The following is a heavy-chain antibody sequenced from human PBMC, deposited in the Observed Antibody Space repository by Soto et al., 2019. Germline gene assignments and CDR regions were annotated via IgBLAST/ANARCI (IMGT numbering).Heavy chain of an antibody. CDR3: ARHPERIAETGWFYT. CDR2: ISSSSSTI. Sequence: EVQLVESGGGLVQPGGSLRLSCAASGFTFSSYSMNWVRQDPGKGLEWVSYISSSSSTIYYADSVKGRFTISRDNAKNSLYLQMNSLRAEETAVYYCARHPERIAETGWFYTWGQGTLVTVSS. J-gene: IGHJ5*02. D-gene: IGHD6-13*01. V-gene: IGHV3-48*01. CDR1: GFTFSSYS.